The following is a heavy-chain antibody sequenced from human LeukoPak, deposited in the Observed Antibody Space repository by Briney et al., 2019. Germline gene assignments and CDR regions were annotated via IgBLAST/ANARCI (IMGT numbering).Heavy chain of an antibody. J-gene: IGHJ4*02. CDR2: IYYSGRT. CDR3: ARDHHYLTDY. Sequence: SETLSLTCTVSGGSISSSSYYWGWIRQPPGKGLEWIGTIYYSGRTYYNPSLKSRVTISVDTSKNQFSLKLSSVTAADTAVYYCARDHHYLTDYWGQGTLVTVSS. D-gene: IGHD3-9*01. V-gene: IGHV4-39*07. CDR1: GGSISSSSYY.